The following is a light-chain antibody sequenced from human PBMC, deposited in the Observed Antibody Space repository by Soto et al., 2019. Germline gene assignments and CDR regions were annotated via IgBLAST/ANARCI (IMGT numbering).Light chain of an antibody. J-gene: IGLJ1*01. V-gene: IGLV2-14*01. CDR2: EVT. CDR1: REDVGGYNY. Sequence: QSVLTQPASGSGTPGQSITISCSGSREDVGGYNYVSWYQHHPGKAPKLMIYEVTNRPSGLSNRFSGSKSGSTASLTISGLQAEDEADYYCSSYTSSNTLVFGTGTKVTVL. CDR3: SSYTSSNTLV.